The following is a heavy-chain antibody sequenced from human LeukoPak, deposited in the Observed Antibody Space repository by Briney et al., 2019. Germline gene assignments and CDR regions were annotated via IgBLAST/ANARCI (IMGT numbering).Heavy chain of an antibody. CDR3: ARVSRDFWITEGDY. J-gene: IGHJ4*02. Sequence: ASVKVSCKASGYTFTGYYMHWVRQAPGQGLEWMGWINPNSGGTNYAQKLQGRVTMTTDTSTSTAYMELRSLRSDDTAVYYCARVSRDFWITEGDYWGQGTLVTVSS. V-gene: IGHV1-2*02. CDR1: GYTFTGYY. CDR2: INPNSGGT. D-gene: IGHD3-3*01.